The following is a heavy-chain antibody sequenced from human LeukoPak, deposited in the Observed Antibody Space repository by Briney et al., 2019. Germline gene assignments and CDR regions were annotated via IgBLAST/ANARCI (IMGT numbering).Heavy chain of an antibody. CDR2: IIPILGIA. J-gene: IGHJ4*02. CDR3: ARDIPYYYDSSGYYLDY. D-gene: IGHD3-22*01. V-gene: IGHV1-69*04. Sequence: GASVKVSCKASGGTFSSYAISWVRQAPGQGLEWMGRIIPILGIANYAQKFQGRVTIAADKSTSTAYIELSSLRSEDTAVYYCARDIPYYYDSSGYYLDYWGQGTLVTVSS. CDR1: GGTFSSYA.